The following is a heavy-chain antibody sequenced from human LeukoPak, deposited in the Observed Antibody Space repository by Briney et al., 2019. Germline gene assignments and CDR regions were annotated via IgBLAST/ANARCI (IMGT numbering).Heavy chain of an antibody. CDR1: GFTFSSYW. V-gene: IGHV3-7*01. CDR2: IKQDGSEK. J-gene: IGHJ5*02. CDR3: ARDFCSSTSCFYDP. Sequence: GGSLRLSCAASGFTFSSYWMSWVRQAPGKGLEWVANIKQDGSEKYYVDSVKGRFTISRDNAKNSLYLQTNSLRAEDTAVYYCARDFCSSTSCFYDPWGQGTLVTVSS. D-gene: IGHD2-2*01.